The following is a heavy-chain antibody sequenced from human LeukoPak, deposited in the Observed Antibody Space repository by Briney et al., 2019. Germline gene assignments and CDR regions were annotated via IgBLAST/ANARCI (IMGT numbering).Heavy chain of an antibody. Sequence: GGSLRLSCAASGFTFSSYGMHWVRQAPGKGLEWVAFIRYDGSNKYYADSVKGRFTISRDNSKNTLYLQMNSLRAEDTAVYYCAKDHDLGLLWFGDGSYFDYWGQGTLVTVSS. D-gene: IGHD3-10*01. CDR1: GFTFSSYG. CDR2: IRYDGSNK. J-gene: IGHJ4*02. CDR3: AKDHDLGLLWFGDGSYFDY. V-gene: IGHV3-30*02.